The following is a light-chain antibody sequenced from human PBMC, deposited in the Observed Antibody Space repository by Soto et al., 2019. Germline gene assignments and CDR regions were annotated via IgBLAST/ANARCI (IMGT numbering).Light chain of an antibody. J-gene: IGLJ2*01. CDR2: EVS. CDR1: SSXXGXYNY. Sequence: QSALTQPASVSGSPGQSITXXXXGTSSXXGXYNYVSWYQQHPGKAPKLMIYEVSNRPSEVSNRFSGSKSGNTASLTISGLQAEDEGNYYCSSYTSGSTLVVFGGGTKVTVL. CDR3: SSYTSGSTLVV. V-gene: IGLV2-14*01.